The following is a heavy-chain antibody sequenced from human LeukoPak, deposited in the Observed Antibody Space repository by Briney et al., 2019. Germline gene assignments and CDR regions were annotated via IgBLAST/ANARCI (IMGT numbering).Heavy chain of an antibody. Sequence: QPGGSLRLSCAASGFTFSTYGMHWVRQAPDKGLEWVAFIPSNGNDKYYTDSVRGRFTISRDNSKNTLYLQMNSLRAEDSAVYYCATDKNWGFHYWGQGTLVTVSS. D-gene: IGHD7-27*01. V-gene: IGHV3-30*02. J-gene: IGHJ4*02. CDR3: ATDKNWGFHY. CDR2: IPSNGNDK. CDR1: GFTFSTYG.